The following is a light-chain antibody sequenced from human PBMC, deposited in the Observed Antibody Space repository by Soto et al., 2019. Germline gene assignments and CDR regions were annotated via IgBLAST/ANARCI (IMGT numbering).Light chain of an antibody. CDR3: CSYAPSRTLL. J-gene: IGLJ2*01. CDR1: SSDVGTYNL. CDR2: EGN. Sequence: QSALTQPASVSGSPGESITISCTGTSSDVGTYNLVTWYQQHPGRVPKPILYEGNKRPSGVSSRFSASKSGNTASLTISGLQAEDEADYFCCSYAPSRTLLFGGGTKLTVL. V-gene: IGLV2-23*01.